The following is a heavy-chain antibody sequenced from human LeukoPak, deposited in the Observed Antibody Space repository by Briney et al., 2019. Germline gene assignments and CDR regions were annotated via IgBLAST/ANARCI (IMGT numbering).Heavy chain of an antibody. V-gene: IGHV3-43*02. CDR2: INGGGGRT. Sequence: PGGSLRLSCAASGFTFDVYAMHWVRQTPGKGLEWVSVINGGGGRTYYAESVKGRFTIFRDNSKNSLYLQMNSLRTEDTALYYCAKAERFCTSTSCYSLDYWGQGTLVTVS. CDR3: AKAERFCTSTSCYSLDY. J-gene: IGHJ4*02. D-gene: IGHD2-2*02. CDR1: GFTFDVYA.